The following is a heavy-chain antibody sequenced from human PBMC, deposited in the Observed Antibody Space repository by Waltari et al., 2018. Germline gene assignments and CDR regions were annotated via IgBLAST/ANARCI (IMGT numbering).Heavy chain of an antibody. D-gene: IGHD3-22*01. Sequence: EVQLLESGGGLVQHGGSLRLSCAASGFTFSSYAMSWVRQAPGKGMGWVSAISGRCGSTYYADSVKGRFTISRDNSKNTLYLQMNSLRAEDTAVYYCAKDRPFLGDYDSSVRDWFDPWGQGTLVTVSS. CDR2: ISGRCGST. V-gene: IGHV3-23*01. CDR3: AKDRPFLGDYDSSVRDWFDP. CDR1: GFTFSSYA. J-gene: IGHJ5*02.